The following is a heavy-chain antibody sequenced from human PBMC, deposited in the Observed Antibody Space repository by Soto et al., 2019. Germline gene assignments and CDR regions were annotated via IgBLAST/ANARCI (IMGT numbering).Heavy chain of an antibody. CDR3: ARSQGSSTSLEIYYSYYYGMDV. CDR1: GGTFSSYA. V-gene: IGHV1-69*01. CDR2: IIPISATT. D-gene: IGHD2-2*01. Sequence: QVQLVQSGAEVKKPGSSVKVSCKASGGTFSSYAISWVRQAPGQVLEWMGGIIPISATTNYAQKFQGRLTITTDESTPTAYMELSSLRSEDTAVYYCARSQGSSTSLEIYYSYYYGMDVWGQGTTVNVSS. J-gene: IGHJ6*02.